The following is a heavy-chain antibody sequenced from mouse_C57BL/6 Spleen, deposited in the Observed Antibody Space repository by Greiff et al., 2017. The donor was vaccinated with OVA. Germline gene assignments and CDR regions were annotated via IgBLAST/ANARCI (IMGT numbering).Heavy chain of an antibody. CDR2: INPNNGGT. CDR3: ASGSRLSIPNAMDY. CDR1: GYTFTDYY. Sequence: EVQLQQSGPELVKPGASVKISCKASGYTFTDYYMNWVKQSHGKSLEWIGDINPNNGGTSYNQKFKGKATLTVDKSSSTAYMELRSLTSEDAAVYDCASGSRLSIPNAMDYWGQGTSVTVSS. D-gene: IGHD6-1*01. J-gene: IGHJ4*01. V-gene: IGHV1-26*01.